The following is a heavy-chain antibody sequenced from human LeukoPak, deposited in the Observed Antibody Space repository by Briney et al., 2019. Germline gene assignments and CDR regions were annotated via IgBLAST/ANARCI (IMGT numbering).Heavy chain of an antibody. D-gene: IGHD2-15*01. J-gene: IGHJ3*02. CDR1: GGPIRSYY. CDR2: IHDSGRT. V-gene: IGHV4-59*01. CDR3: AGVYCSGGSCYSLSFDI. Sequence: SETLSLTCTVSGGPIRSYYWSWIRQAPGKGLQWIGYIHDSGRTNYSPSLQSRVTMSLDASKYQVSLKVRSVTAADTAVYFCAGVYCSGGSCYSLSFDIWGQGTLVTVSS.